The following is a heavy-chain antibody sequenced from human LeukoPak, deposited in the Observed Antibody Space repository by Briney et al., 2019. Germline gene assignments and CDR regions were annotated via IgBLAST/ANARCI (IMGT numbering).Heavy chain of an antibody. D-gene: IGHD3-16*01. CDR2: IYNSGST. CDR1: GGSISSYY. J-gene: IGHJ5*02. V-gene: IGHV4-59*01. CDR3: AKGLTNWFDP. Sequence: PSETLSLTCTVSGGSISSYYWSWIRQPPGKGLEWIGYIYNSGSTNYNPSLKSRVTISVDTSKNQFSLKLSSVTAADTAVYYCAKGLTNWFDPWGQGTLVTVSS.